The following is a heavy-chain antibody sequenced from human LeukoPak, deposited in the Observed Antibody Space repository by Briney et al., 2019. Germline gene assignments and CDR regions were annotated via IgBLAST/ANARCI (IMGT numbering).Heavy chain of an antibody. D-gene: IGHD1-26*01. CDR2: MYHSGTT. J-gene: IGHJ4*02. CDR1: GYSISSGYY. V-gene: IGHV4-38-2*02. CDR3: ARDRSGSYPFDY. Sequence: SETLSLTCTVSGYSISSGYYWGWIRQPPGKGLEWIGSMYHSGTTYYNPSLKSRVTISVDTSKNQFSLKLSSVTATDTAVYYCARDRSGSYPFDYWGQGTLVTVSS.